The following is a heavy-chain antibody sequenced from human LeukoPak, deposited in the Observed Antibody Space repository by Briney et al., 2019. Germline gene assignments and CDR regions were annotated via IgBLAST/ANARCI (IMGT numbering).Heavy chain of an antibody. V-gene: IGHV3-30-3*01. CDR1: GFTFSSYA. Sequence: GRSLRLSCAASGFTFSSYAMHRVRQAPGKGLEWVAVISYDGSNKYYADSVKGRFTISRDNPKNTLYLQMNSLRAEDTAVYYCARGGLGAFDIWGQGTMVTVSS. J-gene: IGHJ3*02. CDR3: ARGGLGAFDI. CDR2: ISYDGSNK.